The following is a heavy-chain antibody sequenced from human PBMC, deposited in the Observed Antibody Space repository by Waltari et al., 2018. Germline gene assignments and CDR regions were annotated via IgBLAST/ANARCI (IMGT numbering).Heavy chain of an antibody. D-gene: IGHD7-27*01. J-gene: IGHJ4*02. Sequence: QVQLQESGPGLVKPSETLSLTCTVSGGSISSHYWSWIRQPPGKGLEWIGYIYYSGSTNYNPSLKSRVTISVDTSKNQFSLKLSSVTAADTAVYYCARDPWADYWGQGTLVTVSS. CDR1: GGSISSHY. CDR2: IYYSGST. CDR3: ARDPWADY. V-gene: IGHV4-59*11.